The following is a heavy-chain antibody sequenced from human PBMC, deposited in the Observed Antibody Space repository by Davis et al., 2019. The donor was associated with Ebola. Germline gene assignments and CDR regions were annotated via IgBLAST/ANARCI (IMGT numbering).Heavy chain of an antibody. J-gene: IGHJ5*02. V-gene: IGHV5-51*01. Sequence: GESLKISCKGSGYSFTSYWIGWVRQMPGKGLDWMGIIYPGDSYTRYSPSFQGQVTISADKSISTAYLQWSSRKASDTAMYYCARLVTMIVVPSWFDPWGQGTLVTVSS. D-gene: IGHD3-22*01. CDR3: ARLVTMIVVPSWFDP. CDR2: IYPGDSYT. CDR1: GYSFTSYW.